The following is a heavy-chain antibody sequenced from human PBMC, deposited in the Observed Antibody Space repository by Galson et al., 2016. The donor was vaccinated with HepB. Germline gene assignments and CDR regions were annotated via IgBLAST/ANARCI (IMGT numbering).Heavy chain of an antibody. D-gene: IGHD3-3*01. CDR3: VKDRSGRYYYYGMDV. CDR2: ISWNSNSI. J-gene: IGHJ6*04. Sequence: SLRLSCAASGFPLNQYAMHWVRQAPGKGLEWVSGISWNSNSIDYADSVKGRFTVSRDNAKNSLYLQMYSLRPEDTALYYCVKDRSGRYYYYGMDVWGKGTTVPVSS. CDR1: GFPLNQYA. V-gene: IGHV3-9*01.